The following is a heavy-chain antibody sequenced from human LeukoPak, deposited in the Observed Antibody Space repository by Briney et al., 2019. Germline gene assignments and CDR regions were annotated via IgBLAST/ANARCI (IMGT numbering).Heavy chain of an antibody. CDR2: IYYTET. D-gene: IGHD7-27*01. V-gene: IGHV4-59*02. Sequence: SETLSLTCTVSGGSVSNYYWSWIRQPPGKGLEWIGYIYYTETSYNPSLKSRVTISADTSKNQFSLKLYSVTAAATAVYYCATRKLGNDYWGQGTLVSVSS. CDR3: ATRKLGNDY. CDR1: GGSVSNYY. J-gene: IGHJ4*02.